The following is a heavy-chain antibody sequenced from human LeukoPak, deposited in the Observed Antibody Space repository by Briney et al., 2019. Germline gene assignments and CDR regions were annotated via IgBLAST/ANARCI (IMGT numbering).Heavy chain of an antibody. CDR3: ATVSSSSRHILDY. CDR2: FDPEDGET. CDR1: GYTLTELS. Sequence: ASVKVSCKVSGYTLTELSMHWVRQAPGKGLEWMGGFDPEDGETIYAQKFQGRVTMTEDTSTDTAYMKLSSLRSEDTAVYYCATVSSSSRHILDYWGQGTLVTVSS. V-gene: IGHV1-24*01. J-gene: IGHJ4*02. D-gene: IGHD6-13*01.